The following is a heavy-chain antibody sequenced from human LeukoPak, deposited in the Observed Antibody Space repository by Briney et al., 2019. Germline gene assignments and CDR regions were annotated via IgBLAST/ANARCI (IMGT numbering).Heavy chain of an antibody. V-gene: IGHV3-21*01. CDR2: ISSSSTYK. Sequence: GGSLRLSCAASGFTFSSHSMSWVRQAPGKGLEWVSSISSSSTYKYYVDSVKGRFTISRDNAKNSLYLQMNSLRAEDTAVYYCARGAITGTASFDYWGQGTLVTVSS. J-gene: IGHJ4*02. D-gene: IGHD1-7*01. CDR3: ARGAITGTASFDY. CDR1: GFTFSSHS.